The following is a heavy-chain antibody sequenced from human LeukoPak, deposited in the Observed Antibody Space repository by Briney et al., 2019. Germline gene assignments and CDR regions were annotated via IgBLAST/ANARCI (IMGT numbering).Heavy chain of an antibody. J-gene: IGHJ4*02. V-gene: IGHV3-66*02. Sequence: GGSLRLSCAASGFTVSSNYMSWVRQAPGKGLEWVSVIYSGGSTYYADSVKGRFTISRDNSKNTLYLQMNSLRAEDTAVYYCARDYYDSNGYYYEGYWGQGTLVTVSS. CDR2: IYSGGST. CDR1: GFTVSSNY. D-gene: IGHD3-22*01. CDR3: ARDYYDSNGYYYEGY.